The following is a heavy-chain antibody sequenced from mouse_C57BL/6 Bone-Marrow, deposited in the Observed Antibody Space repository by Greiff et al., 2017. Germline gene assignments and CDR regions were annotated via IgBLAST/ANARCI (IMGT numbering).Heavy chain of an antibody. CDR1: GFTFSSYA. CDR3: TRGDGNFDY. Sequence: EVKVEESGEGLVKPGGSLKLSCAASGFTFSSYAMSWVRQTPEKRLEWVAYISSGGDYIYYADTVKGRFTISRDNARNTLYLQMSSLKSEDTAMYYCTRGDGNFDYWGQGTTLTVTS. CDR2: ISSGGDYI. V-gene: IGHV5-9-1*02. D-gene: IGHD2-1*01. J-gene: IGHJ2*01.